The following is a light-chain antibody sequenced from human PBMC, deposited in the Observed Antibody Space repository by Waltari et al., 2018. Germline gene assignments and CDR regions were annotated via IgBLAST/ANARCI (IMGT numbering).Light chain of an antibody. CDR2: DVN. CDR1: NSDIRDSNY. CDR3: SSYSTSGTS. Sequence: QSALTQPASVSGSPGQSITISCPGPNSDIRDSNYVSCYQHHPGKAPKLMIFDVNKRPSGVSNRFSGSKSGNTASLTISGLQAEDEADYYCSSYSTSGTSFGGGTKLTVL. J-gene: IGLJ2*01. V-gene: IGLV2-14*03.